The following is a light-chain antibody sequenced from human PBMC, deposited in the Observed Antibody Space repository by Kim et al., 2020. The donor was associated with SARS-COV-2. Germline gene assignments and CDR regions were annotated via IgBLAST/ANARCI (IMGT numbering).Light chain of an antibody. Sequence: EIVLTQSPSTLSLFPGERATLSCRASQSVSNIYLAWYQQKPGQAPRLVIYGTSNRATGIPDRFSGSGSGTDFTLTISRLEPEDFAVYYCQQYGSSRWTFGQGTKVDIK. J-gene: IGKJ1*01. CDR2: GTS. CDR1: QSVSNIY. V-gene: IGKV3-20*01. CDR3: QQYGSSRWT.